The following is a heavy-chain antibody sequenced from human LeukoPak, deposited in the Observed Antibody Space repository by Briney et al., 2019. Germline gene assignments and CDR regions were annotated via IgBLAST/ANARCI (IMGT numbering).Heavy chain of an antibody. V-gene: IGHV1-8*01. D-gene: IGHD1-26*01. J-gene: IGHJ6*03. CDR2: MNPNSGNT. CDR1: GYTFTSYD. CDR3: ARVQSGSYFYYYYYMDV. Sequence: GASVKVSCKASGYTFTSYDINWVRQATGQRLGWMGWMNPNSGNTGYAQKFQGRATMTRNTSISTAYMELSSLRSEDTAVYYCARVQSGSYFYYYYYMDVWGKGTTVTVSS.